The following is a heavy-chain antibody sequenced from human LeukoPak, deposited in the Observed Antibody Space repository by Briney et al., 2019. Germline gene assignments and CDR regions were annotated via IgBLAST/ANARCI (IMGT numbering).Heavy chain of an antibody. J-gene: IGHJ6*03. V-gene: IGHV1-69*05. Sequence: ASVKVSCKASGYTFTGYYMHWVRQAPGQGLEWMGGIIPIFGTANYAQKFQGRVTITTDESTSTAYMELSSLRSEDTAVFYCAGGTYSSTVSATIWNNYYMDVWGKGTTVTVSS. D-gene: IGHD1/OR15-1a*01. CDR3: AGGTYSSTVSATIWNNYYMDV. CDR2: IIPIFGTA. CDR1: GYTFTGYY.